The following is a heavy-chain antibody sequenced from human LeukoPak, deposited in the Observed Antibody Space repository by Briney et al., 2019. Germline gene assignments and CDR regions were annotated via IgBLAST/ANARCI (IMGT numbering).Heavy chain of an antibody. D-gene: IGHD5-24*01. V-gene: IGHV3-21*01. J-gene: IGHJ4*02. CDR3: ARDRGWLQYYFDY. CDR1: GFTFSSYS. CDR2: ISSSSSYI. Sequence: GGSLRLSCAASGFTFSSYSMNRVRQAPGKGLEWVSSISSSSSYIYYADSVKGRFTISRDNAKNSLYLQMNSLRAEDTAVYYCARDRGWLQYYFDYWGQGTLVTVSS.